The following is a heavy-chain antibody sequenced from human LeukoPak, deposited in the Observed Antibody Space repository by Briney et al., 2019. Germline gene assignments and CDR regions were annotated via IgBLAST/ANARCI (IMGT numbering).Heavy chain of an antibody. D-gene: IGHD3-3*01. J-gene: IGHJ5*02. CDR2: INPNSGGT. V-gene: IGHV1-2*02. CDR1: GYTFTGYY. CDR3: ARAITIFGVVPRVSWFDP. Sequence: ASVKVSCKASGYTFTGYYMHWVRQAPGQGLEWMGWINPNSGGTNYAQKFQGRVTMTRDTSISTAYMELSRLRSDDTAVYYCARAITIFGVVPRVSWFDPWGQGTLVTVSS.